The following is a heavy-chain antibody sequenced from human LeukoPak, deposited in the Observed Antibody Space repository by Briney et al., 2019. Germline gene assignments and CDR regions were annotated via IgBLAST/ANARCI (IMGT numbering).Heavy chain of an antibody. V-gene: IGHV4-38-2*02. Sequence: SETLSLTCAVSAYSLSSSCYWGWLRPAARRGLEWIGNIHHTGTTYYNPSLKSRVTISLDASKNQFSLRLPSVTAADTAVYYCARDLSGGTFDYWGQGTLVTVSS. CDR2: IHHTGTT. CDR1: AYSLSSSCY. CDR3: ARDLSGGTFDY. J-gene: IGHJ4*02. D-gene: IGHD1-1*01.